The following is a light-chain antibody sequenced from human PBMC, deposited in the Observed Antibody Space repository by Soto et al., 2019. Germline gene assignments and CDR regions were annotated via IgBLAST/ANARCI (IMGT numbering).Light chain of an antibody. CDR3: QSYDDSLSVHYV. V-gene: IGLV1-40*01. CDR1: SSNIGSTYD. J-gene: IGLJ1*01. CDR2: GNT. Sequence: QSVLTQPPSVSGAPGQTVTISCTGSSSNIGSTYDVQWYQQLPGTAPKLLIHGNTDRPSGVPDRFSGSKSGTSAALAITGLQADDEGDYYCQSYDDSLSVHYVFGTGTKVTVL.